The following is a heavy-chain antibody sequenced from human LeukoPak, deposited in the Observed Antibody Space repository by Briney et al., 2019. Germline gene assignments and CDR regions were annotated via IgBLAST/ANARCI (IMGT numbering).Heavy chain of an antibody. Sequence: PSETLSLTCTVSGGSISSGAYYWSWIRQPTGKGLEWIGRIYTSGSTNYNPSLKSRVTISVDTSKNQFSLKLSSVTAADTAVYYCARSRMGHWLDYWGQGTLVAVSS. V-gene: IGHV4-61*02. CDR3: ARSRMGHWLDY. CDR2: IYTSGST. CDR1: GGSISSGAYY. J-gene: IGHJ4*02. D-gene: IGHD1-1*01.